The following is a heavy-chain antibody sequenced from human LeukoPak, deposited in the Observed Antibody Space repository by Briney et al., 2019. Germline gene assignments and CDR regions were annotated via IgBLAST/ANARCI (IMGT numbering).Heavy chain of an antibody. CDR2: IYYSGST. V-gene: IGHV4-59*08. Sequence: SETLSLTCAVYGGSFSGYYWSWIRQPPGKGLEWIGYIYYSGSTNYNPSLKSRVTISVDTSKNQFSLKLSSVTAADTAVYYCARHVYDHFDYWGQGTLVTVSS. J-gene: IGHJ4*02. CDR3: ARHVYDHFDY. D-gene: IGHD5/OR15-5a*01. CDR1: GGSFSGYY.